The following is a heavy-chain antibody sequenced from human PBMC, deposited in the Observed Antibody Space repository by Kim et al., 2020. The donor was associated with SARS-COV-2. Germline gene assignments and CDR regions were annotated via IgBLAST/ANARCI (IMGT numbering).Heavy chain of an antibody. V-gene: IGHV3-74*01. CDR3: AILVVEKD. D-gene: IGHD3-3*01. CDR2: INNDGSGT. Sequence: GGSLRLSCAASGFSFSSYWMHWVRQAPGKGLEWVSQINNDGSGTSYVDSVKGRFTVSRDNAKNTLYLQMDSLRAEDTALYYCAILVVEKDWGQGTLVTV. CDR1: GFSFSSYW. J-gene: IGHJ4*02.